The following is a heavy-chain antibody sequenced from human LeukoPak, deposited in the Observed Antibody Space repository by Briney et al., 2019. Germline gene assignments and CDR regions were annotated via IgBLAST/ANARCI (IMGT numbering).Heavy chain of an antibody. Sequence: ASVKVSCKVSGYSLSELFTHWVRQAPGKGLEWMGGFDPEDGEPMYARKFQGRVTMTEDTSTDTAYMELRSLRSEGTAVYYCATEKDELLDSWGQGTLVTVSS. J-gene: IGHJ5*01. D-gene: IGHD1-1*01. CDR1: GYSLSELF. CDR2: FDPEDGEP. V-gene: IGHV1-24*01. CDR3: ATEKDELLDS.